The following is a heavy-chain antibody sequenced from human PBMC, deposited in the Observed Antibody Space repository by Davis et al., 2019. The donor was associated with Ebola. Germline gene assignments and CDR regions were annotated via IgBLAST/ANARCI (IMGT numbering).Heavy chain of an antibody. D-gene: IGHD3-3*01. V-gene: IGHV3-30-3*01. CDR2: ISYDGSNK. CDR3: ARELVIFGEPYYYGMDV. CDR1: GFTFSSYA. J-gene: IGHJ6*02. Sequence: GESLKISCAASGFTFSSYAMHWVRQAPGKGLEWVAVISYDGSNKYYADSVKGRFTISRDNSKNTLYLQMNSLRAEDTAVYYCARELVIFGEPYYYGMDVWGQGTTVTVSS.